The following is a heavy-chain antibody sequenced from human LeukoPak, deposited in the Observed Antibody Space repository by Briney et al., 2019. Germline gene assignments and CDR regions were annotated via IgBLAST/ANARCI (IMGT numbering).Heavy chain of an antibody. CDR3: AKYGYVVVTAMWY. V-gene: IGHV3-23*01. CDR2: ISGSGGST. Sequence: GGSLRLSCAASGFTFSSYAMSWVRQAPGKGLEWVSAISGSGGSTYYADSVKGRFAISRDNSKNTLYLQMNSLRAEDTAVYYCAKYGYVVVTAMWYWGQGTLVTVSS. CDR1: GFTFSSYA. J-gene: IGHJ4*02. D-gene: IGHD2-21*02.